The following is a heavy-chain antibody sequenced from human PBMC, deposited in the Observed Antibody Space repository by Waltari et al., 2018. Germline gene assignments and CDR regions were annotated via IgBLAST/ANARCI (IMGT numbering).Heavy chain of an antibody. J-gene: IGHJ4*02. V-gene: IGHV5-10-1*03. CDR2: IDPSDSYT. CDR3: ARQPLLDYDSSGRAYYFDY. CDR1: GYSFTSYW. Sequence: EVQLVQSGAEVKKPGESLRISCKGSGYSFTSYWISWVRQMPGKGLEWMGRIDPSDSYTNYSPSFQGNVTISADKSISTAYLQWSSLKASYTAMYYCARQPLLDYDSSGRAYYFDYWGQGTLVTVSS. D-gene: IGHD3-22*01.